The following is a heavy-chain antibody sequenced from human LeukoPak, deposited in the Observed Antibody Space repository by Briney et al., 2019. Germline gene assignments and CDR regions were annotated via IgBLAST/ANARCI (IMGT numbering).Heavy chain of an antibody. V-gene: IGHV5-51*01. D-gene: IGHD6-19*01. CDR3: ASRDIAVAGNGAFDI. CDR1: GYSSTSYW. CDR2: IYPGDSDT. J-gene: IGHJ3*02. Sequence: GESLKISCKGSGYSSTSYWIGWVRQMPGKGLEWMGIIYPGDSDTRYSPSFQGQVTISADKSISTAYLQWSSLKASDTAMYYCASRDIAVAGNGAFDIWGQGTMVTVSS.